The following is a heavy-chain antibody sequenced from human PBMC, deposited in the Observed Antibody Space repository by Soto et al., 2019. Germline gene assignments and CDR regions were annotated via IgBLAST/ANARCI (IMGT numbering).Heavy chain of an antibody. Sequence: SVKVSCKASGGTFSSYAISWVRQAPGQGLEWMGGIIPIFGTANYAQRFQGRVTITADKSTSTAYMELSSLRSEDTAVYYCARDRVAYSSSWYPSRSFDYWGRGTLVTVSS. CDR1: GGTFSSYA. J-gene: IGHJ4*02. CDR2: IIPIFGTA. CDR3: ARDRVAYSSSWYPSRSFDY. V-gene: IGHV1-69*06. D-gene: IGHD6-13*01.